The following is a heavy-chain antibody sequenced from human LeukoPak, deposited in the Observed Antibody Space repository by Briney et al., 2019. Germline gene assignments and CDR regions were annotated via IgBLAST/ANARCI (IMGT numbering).Heavy chain of an antibody. CDR2: ISSSSSYI. CDR1: GFTFSSYS. J-gene: IGHJ6*02. D-gene: IGHD2-15*01. V-gene: IGHV3-21*01. Sequence: GGSLRLSCAASGFTFSSYSVNWVRQAPGKGLEWVSSISSSSSYIYYADSVKGRFTISRDNAKNSLYLQMNSLRAEDTAVYYCATTGAPGYCSGGSCYPYYYYGMDVWGQGTTVTVSS. CDR3: ATTGAPGYCSGGSCYPYYYYGMDV.